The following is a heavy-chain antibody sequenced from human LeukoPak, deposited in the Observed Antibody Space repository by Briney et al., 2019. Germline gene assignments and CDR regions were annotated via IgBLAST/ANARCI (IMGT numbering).Heavy chain of an antibody. V-gene: IGHV3-66*01. CDR1: GLTVSNNY. Sequence: GGSLRLSCAAPGLTVSNNYMSWVRQAPGKGLEWVSIIYGADTTYYADSVKGRFTISRDNSENTLYLQMNSLRAEDTAVYYCARDYNSNSRFGYWGQGTLVTVSS. CDR2: IYGADTT. J-gene: IGHJ4*02. CDR3: ARDYNSNSRFGY. D-gene: IGHD4-11*01.